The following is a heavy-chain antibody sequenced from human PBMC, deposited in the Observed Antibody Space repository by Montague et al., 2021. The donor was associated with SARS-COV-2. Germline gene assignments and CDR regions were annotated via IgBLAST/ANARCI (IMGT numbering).Heavy chain of an antibody. CDR1: GGCISTYY. CDR2: IFTSGTA. V-gene: IGHV4-4*07. J-gene: IGHJ4*02. Sequence: SETLSLTCTVSGGCISTYYWSWIRQPAGQGLEWIWRIFTSGTASYNPSLTLRGTMAVDTSKNQFSLKVTFVSAADTAVYYCARTPVSGYHCGFDSWGQGALVTVSS. CDR3: ARTPVSGYHCGFDS. D-gene: IGHD2-2*01.